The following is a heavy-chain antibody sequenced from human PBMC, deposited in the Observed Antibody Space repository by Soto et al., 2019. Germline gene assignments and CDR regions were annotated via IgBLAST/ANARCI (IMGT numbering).Heavy chain of an antibody. Sequence: EVQLVESGGGLVPPGGSLRLSCAVSGFTFSSFWMHWVRQAPGEGLVWVSRINTDGSSTSYADSVKGRFTISRDNAKNTLYQQMNSLRVEDTAMYYCAKRGVDTFGLSYWGQGTLVTVSS. CDR1: GFTFSSFW. D-gene: IGHD3-10*01. CDR2: INTDGSST. V-gene: IGHV3-74*01. J-gene: IGHJ4*02. CDR3: AKRGVDTFGLSY.